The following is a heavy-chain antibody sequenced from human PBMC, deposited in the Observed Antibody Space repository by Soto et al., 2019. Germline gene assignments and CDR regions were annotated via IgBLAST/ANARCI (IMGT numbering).Heavy chain of an antibody. CDR2: INHSGST. J-gene: IGHJ3*02. V-gene: IGHV4-34*01. Sequence: PSLTCAVYGGSFSGYYWSWIRQPLGKGLEWIGEINHSGSTNYNPSLKSRVTISVDTSKNQFSLKLSSVTAADTAVYYCARVSGYKRDDAFDIWGQGTMVTVSS. CDR1: GGSFSGYY. D-gene: IGHD3-3*01. CDR3: ARVSGYKRDDAFDI.